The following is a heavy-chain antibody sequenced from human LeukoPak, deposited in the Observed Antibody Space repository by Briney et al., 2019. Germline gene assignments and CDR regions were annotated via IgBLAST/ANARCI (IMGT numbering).Heavy chain of an antibody. CDR1: GGSISSSSYY. Sequence: PSETLSLTCTVSGGSISSSSYYWGWIRQPPGKGLEWIGSIYYSGSTYYNPSLKSRVTISVDTSKNQFSLKLSSVTAADTAVYYCARSFFWSGSFDYWGQGTLVTVSS. CDR3: ARSFFWSGSFDY. J-gene: IGHJ4*02. V-gene: IGHV4-39*07. CDR2: IYYSGST. D-gene: IGHD3-3*01.